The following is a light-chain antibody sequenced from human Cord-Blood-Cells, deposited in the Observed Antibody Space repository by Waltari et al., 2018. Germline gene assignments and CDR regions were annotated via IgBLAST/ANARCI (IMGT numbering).Light chain of an antibody. CDR2: EGS. CDR1: SSDVGSYNL. Sequence: QSALTQPASVSGSPGQSITISCTGTSSDVGSYNLVSWYQQHPGKAPKLMIYEGSKRPSGFSNRFSGSKSVNTASLTISGLQAEDEADYYCCSYAGSSTFVVFGGGTKLTVL. V-gene: IGLV2-23*01. J-gene: IGLJ2*01. CDR3: CSYAGSSTFVV.